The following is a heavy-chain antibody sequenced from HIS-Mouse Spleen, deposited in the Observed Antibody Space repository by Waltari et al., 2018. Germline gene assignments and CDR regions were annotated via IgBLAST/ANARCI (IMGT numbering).Heavy chain of an antibody. CDR2: IKQDGSEK. CDR3: ARDGGTGDFDY. J-gene: IGHJ4*02. V-gene: IGHV3-7*01. Sequence: EVQLVESGGGLVQPGGSLRLSCAASGFTFSSYWMCWVRQAPGKGLEWVANIKQDGSEKYYVDSVKGRFTISRDNAKNSLYLQMNSLRAEDTAVYYCARDGGTGDFDYWGQGTLVTVSS. CDR1: GFTFSSYW. D-gene: IGHD7-27*01.